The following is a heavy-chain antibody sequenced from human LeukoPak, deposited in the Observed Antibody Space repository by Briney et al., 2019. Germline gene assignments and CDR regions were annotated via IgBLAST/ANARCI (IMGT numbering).Heavy chain of an antibody. V-gene: IGHV3-72*01. CDR3: ARIARPGNYFDY. CDR2: TRNKANSYTT. CDR1: GFTFSDHY. J-gene: IGHJ4*02. Sequence: GGSLRLSCAASGFTFSDHYMDWVRQAPGKGLEWVGRTRNKANSYTTEYAASVKGRFTISRDDSKNSLYLQMNSLKTEDTAVYYCARIARPGNYFDYWGQGTLVTVSS. D-gene: IGHD2-21*01.